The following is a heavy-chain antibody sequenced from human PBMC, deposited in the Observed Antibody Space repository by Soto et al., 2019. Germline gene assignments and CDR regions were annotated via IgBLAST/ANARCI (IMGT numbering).Heavy chain of an antibody. D-gene: IGHD3-10*01. CDR3: ASHYCSGSYYEYYFDY. Sequence: QVQLQQWGAGLLKPSETLSLTCAVYGGSFSGYYWSWIRQPPGKGLEWIGEINHSGSTNYNPSLKSRVTISGDTSKNQFSLKLSSVTAADTAVYYCASHYCSGSYYEYYFDYWGQGTLVTVSS. CDR2: INHSGST. CDR1: GGSFSGYY. V-gene: IGHV4-34*01. J-gene: IGHJ4*02.